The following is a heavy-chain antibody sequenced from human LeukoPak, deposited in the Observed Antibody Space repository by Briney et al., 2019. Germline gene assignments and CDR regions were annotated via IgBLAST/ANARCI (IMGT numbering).Heavy chain of an antibody. D-gene: IGHD3-22*01. Sequence: PSQTLSLTCTVSGGSISSGGYYWSWIRQHPGKGLEWIGFSYYSTSNYYNPSLKSRVTRSVDTTKNQFSLKLTSVTAADTAVYYCARAFRWYDSSGYYPDAFDIWGQGTMVTVSS. CDR3: ARAFRWYDSSGYYPDAFDI. V-gene: IGHV4-31*03. J-gene: IGHJ3*02. CDR1: GGSISSGGYY. CDR2: SYYSTSN.